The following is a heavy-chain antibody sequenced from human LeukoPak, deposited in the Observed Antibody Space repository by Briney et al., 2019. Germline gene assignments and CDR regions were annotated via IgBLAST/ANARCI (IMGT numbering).Heavy chain of an antibody. Sequence: ASVKVSCKASGYTFTGYYMHWVRQAPGQGLEWMGWINPNSGGTNYAQKFQGRVTMTEDTSTDTAYMELSSLRSEDTAVYYCATVLVATILDAFDIWGQGTMVTVSS. J-gene: IGHJ3*02. CDR1: GYTFTGYY. CDR2: INPNSGGT. V-gene: IGHV1-2*02. D-gene: IGHD5-12*01. CDR3: ATVLVATILDAFDI.